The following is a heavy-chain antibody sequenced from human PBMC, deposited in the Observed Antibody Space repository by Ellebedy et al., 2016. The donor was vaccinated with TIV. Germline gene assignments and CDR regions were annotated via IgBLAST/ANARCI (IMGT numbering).Heavy chain of an antibody. D-gene: IGHD3-3*01. CDR1: GFTFSSYA. J-gene: IGHJ4*02. V-gene: IGHV3-30-3*01. CDR3: ARDGYDFWSGYSYYLDY. CDR2: ISYDGSNK. Sequence: PGGSLRLSCAASGFTFSSYAMHWVRQAPGKGLEWVAVISYDGSNKYYADSVKGRFTISRDNSKNTLYLQMNSLRAEDTAVYYCARDGYDFWSGYSYYLDYWGQGTLVTVSS.